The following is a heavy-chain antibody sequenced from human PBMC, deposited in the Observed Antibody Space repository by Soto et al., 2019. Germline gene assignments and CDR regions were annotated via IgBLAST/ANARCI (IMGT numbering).Heavy chain of an antibody. CDR2: ISSSSSYI. V-gene: IGHV3-21*01. J-gene: IGHJ3*02. Sequence: VESGGGLVKPGGSLRLSCAASGFTFSSYSMNWVRQAPGKGLEWVSSISSSSSYIYYADSVKGRFTISRDNAKNSLYLQMNSLRAEDTAVYYCARAFGYDFWSGYAEVGAFDIWGQGTMVTVSS. CDR3: ARAFGYDFWSGYAEVGAFDI. CDR1: GFTFSSYS. D-gene: IGHD3-3*01.